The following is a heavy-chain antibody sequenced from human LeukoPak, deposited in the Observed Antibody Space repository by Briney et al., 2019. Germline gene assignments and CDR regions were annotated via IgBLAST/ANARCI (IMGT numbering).Heavy chain of an antibody. Sequence: GASVKVSCKASGYTFTGSFMHWVRQAPGQGLEWMGWINSNTGGTEFAQKFQGRVTMTRDTSISTVYMELSRLTSDDTAMYYCARADPVSYWGQGTQVTVSS. CDR1: GYTFTGSF. CDR2: INSNTGGT. D-gene: IGHD3-10*01. CDR3: ARADPVSY. J-gene: IGHJ4*02. V-gene: IGHV1-2*02.